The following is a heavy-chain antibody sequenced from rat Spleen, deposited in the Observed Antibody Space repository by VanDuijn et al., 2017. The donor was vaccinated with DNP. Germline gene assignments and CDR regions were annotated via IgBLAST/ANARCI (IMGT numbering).Heavy chain of an antibody. J-gene: IGHJ1*01. CDR2: INKDSSTI. CDR1: GFNFNDCW. D-gene: IGHD3-1*01. Sequence: EVKFVESGGGLVQPGRSLKLSCAASGFNFNDCWMGWVRQAPGKGLEWIGEINKDSSTINSSPSLRERFTISRDNAQNSLYLQMSKVESDDIASYDCARKSSKGLVYDFWGPGTMGTVSS. V-gene: IGHV4-2*01. CDR3: ARKSSKGLVYDF.